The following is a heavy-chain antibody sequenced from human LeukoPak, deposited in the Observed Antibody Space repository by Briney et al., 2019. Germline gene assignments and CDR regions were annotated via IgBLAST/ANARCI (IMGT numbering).Heavy chain of an antibody. J-gene: IGHJ5*02. CDR3: ARRAAGPLTNWFDP. D-gene: IGHD2-8*01. Sequence: AASVKVSCKASGYTFTSYGISWVRQAPGQGLEWMGWISAYNGNTNYAQKLQGRVTMTTDTSTSTAYMELRSLRSDDTAVYYCARRAAGPLTNWFDPWGQGTLVTVSS. CDR2: ISAYNGNT. CDR1: GYTFTSYG. V-gene: IGHV1-18*01.